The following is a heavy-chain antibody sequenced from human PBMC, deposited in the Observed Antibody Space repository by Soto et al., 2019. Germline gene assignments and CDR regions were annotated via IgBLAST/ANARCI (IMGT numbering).Heavy chain of an antibody. CDR1: GFTFSTYP. D-gene: IGHD6-19*01. V-gene: IGHV3-30-3*01. Sequence: QVQLVESGGGVVQPGRSLRLSCAASGFTFSTYPMHWVRQAPGKGLEWVAVISSDGSNKYYADSVKGRLTISRDNSENTLLLQMNSLRVEDTALYYCARDKREGNGWSNWFDPWGQGTLVTVSS. CDR3: ARDKREGNGWSNWFDP. J-gene: IGHJ5*02. CDR2: ISSDGSNK.